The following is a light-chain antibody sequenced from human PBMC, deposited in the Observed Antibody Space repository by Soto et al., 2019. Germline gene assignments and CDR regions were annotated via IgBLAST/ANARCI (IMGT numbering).Light chain of an antibody. CDR2: KAS. CDR1: QSIGSW. Sequence: DIQMTQFPSTLSASVGDRVTITCRASQSIGSWLAWYQQKPGKAPKLLIYKASNLESGISSRFSGSGSGTDFTLTISGLQPDDFATYYCQQYSSYSWTFGQGTRVDVK. CDR3: QQYSSYSWT. V-gene: IGKV1-5*03. J-gene: IGKJ1*01.